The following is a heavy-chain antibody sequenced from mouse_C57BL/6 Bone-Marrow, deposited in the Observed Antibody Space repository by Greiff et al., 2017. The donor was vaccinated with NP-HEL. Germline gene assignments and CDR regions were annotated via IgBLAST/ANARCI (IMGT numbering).Heavy chain of an antibody. CDR1: GYSFTGYY. CDR3: ARERDYFYAMDY. J-gene: IGHJ4*01. CDR2: INPSTGGT. Sequence: EVQGVESGPELVKPGASVKISCKASGYSFTGYYMNWVKQSPEKSLEWIGEINPSTGGTTYNQKFKAKATLTVDKSSSTAYMQLKSLTSEDSAVYYCARERDYFYAMDYWGQGTSVTVSS. V-gene: IGHV1-42*01. D-gene: IGHD1-1*01.